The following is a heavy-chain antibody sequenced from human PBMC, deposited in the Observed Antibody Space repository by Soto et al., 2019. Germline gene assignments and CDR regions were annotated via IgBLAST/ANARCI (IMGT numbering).Heavy chain of an antibody. D-gene: IGHD5-12*01. Sequence: SETLSLTCTVPGGSISSCYWSWIGQPPGKGLEWLGYSYYSGGRKYNQHLKSRVTISVDTSKNQFSLNLSSVTAADTAVFYCARSARDGYTVWGQGTLVTVSS. V-gene: IGHV4-59*12. CDR2: SYYSGGR. J-gene: IGHJ4*02. CDR1: GGSISSCY. CDR3: ARSARDGYTV.